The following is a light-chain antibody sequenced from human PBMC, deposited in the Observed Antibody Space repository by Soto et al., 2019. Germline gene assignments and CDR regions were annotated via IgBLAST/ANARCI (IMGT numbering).Light chain of an antibody. CDR3: QQYGSSPYT. CDR2: GAS. CDR1: QSVGNNH. Sequence: EMVLTQSPGTLSLSPGERGTLSCRASQSVGNNHLAWYQQKLGQAPRLLIYGASSRPTGIPDRFSGSGSGTEFTLTISRLEPEDFAVYSCQQYGSSPYTFGQGTKLVIK. J-gene: IGKJ2*01. V-gene: IGKV3-20*01.